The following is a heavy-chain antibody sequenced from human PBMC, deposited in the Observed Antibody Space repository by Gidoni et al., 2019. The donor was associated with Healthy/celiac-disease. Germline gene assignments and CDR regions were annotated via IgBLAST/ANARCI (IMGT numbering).Heavy chain of an antibody. J-gene: IGHJ4*02. CDR3: AREGGRFLEWLSPLDY. CDR1: GFTFSSYG. CDR2: IWYDGSNK. D-gene: IGHD3-3*01. Sequence: QVQLVESGGGVVQPGRSLSLSCAASGFTFSSYGMHWVRQAPGKGLAWVAVIWYDGSNKYYADSVKGRFTISRDNSKNTLYLQMNSLRAEDTAVYYCAREGGRFLEWLSPLDYWGQGTLVTVSS. V-gene: IGHV3-33*01.